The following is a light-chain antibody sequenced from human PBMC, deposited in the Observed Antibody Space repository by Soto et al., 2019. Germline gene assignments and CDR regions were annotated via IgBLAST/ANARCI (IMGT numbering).Light chain of an antibody. J-gene: IGKJ2*01. CDR3: QQYGSSPPYT. CDR1: QSVSSSY. V-gene: IGKV3-20*01. CDR2: GAS. Sequence: EIVLTQSPGTLSLSPGERATLSCRASQSVSSSYLAWYQQKPGQAPRLLIYGASSRATGIPDRFSGSGSGTDFTLTSNRLEPEDFAVYYCQQYGSSPPYTFGQGTKLEIK.